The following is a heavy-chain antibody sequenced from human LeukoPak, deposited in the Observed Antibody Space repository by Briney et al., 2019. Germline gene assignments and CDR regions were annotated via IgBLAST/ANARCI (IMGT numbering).Heavy chain of an antibody. CDR2: ISAYNGNT. CDR3: ARWSDYYGSGLSPVFDY. J-gene: IGHJ4*02. D-gene: IGHD3-10*01. CDR1: GYTFTSYG. Sequence: ASVKVSCKASGYTFTSYGISWVRQAPGQGLEWMGWISAYNGNTNYAQKLQGRVTMTTDTSTSTAYMELRSLRSEDTAVYYCARWSDYYGSGLSPVFDYWGQGTLVTVSS. V-gene: IGHV1-18*01.